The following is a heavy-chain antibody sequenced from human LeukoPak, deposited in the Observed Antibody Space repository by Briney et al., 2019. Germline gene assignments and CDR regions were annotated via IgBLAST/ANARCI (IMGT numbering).Heavy chain of an antibody. CDR1: GDSLSSRASF. D-gene: IGHD5-24*01. Sequence: PSETLSLTCTVSGDSLSSRASFWGWVRQPPGKGLEWIGSIRYSGPTYYNPSLKSRVTIPVDTSKNQFSLKLSSVTAADTAVYYCVRHEEEDGYNAKTFDYWGQGTLVTVFS. CDR2: IRYSGPT. CDR3: VRHEEEDGYNAKTFDY. V-gene: IGHV4-39*01. J-gene: IGHJ4*02.